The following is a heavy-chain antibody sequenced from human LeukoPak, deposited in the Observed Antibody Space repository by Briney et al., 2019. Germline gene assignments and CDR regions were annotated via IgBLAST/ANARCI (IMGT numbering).Heavy chain of an antibody. V-gene: IGHV1-8*02. CDR2: MNPNSGNT. D-gene: IGHD3-9*01. CDR1: GYTFTDYY. J-gene: IGHJ4*02. CDR3: ARGLGFRRKLDSTIFAY. Sequence: WASVKVSCKASGYTFTDYYLHWVRQATGQGLEWMGWMNPNSGNTGYAQKFQGRVTMTRNTSISTAYMELSSLRSEDTAVYYCARGLGFRRKLDSTIFAYWGQGTLVTVSS.